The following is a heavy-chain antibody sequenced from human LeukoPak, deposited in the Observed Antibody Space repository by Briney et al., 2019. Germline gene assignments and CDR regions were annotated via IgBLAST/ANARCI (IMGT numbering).Heavy chain of an antibody. J-gene: IGHJ4*02. D-gene: IGHD3-22*01. V-gene: IGHV1-69*05. CDR2: IIPIFGTA. Sequence: ASVKVSCKASGGTFSSYAISWVRQAPGQGLEWMGGIIPIFGTANYAQEFQGRVTITTDESTSTAYMELSSLRSEDTAVYYCASGYYYDSSGYYWFDYWGQETLVTVSS. CDR1: GGTFSSYA. CDR3: ASGYYYDSSGYYWFDY.